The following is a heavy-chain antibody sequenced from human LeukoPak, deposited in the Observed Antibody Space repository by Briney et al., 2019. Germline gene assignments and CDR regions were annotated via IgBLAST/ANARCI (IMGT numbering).Heavy chain of an antibody. CDR1: GYSFTDFY. CDR2: INPKIDDT. Sequence: ASVKVSCKASGYSFTDFYIHWVRQAPGQGLEWMGWINPKIDDTIYNQIFRGRVTMTTDSSITTATLELTGLKSDDTAVYFCVRCLPYDNRNPHFDFWGQGTLISVSS. V-gene: IGHV1-2*02. CDR3: VRCLPYDNRNPHFDF. J-gene: IGHJ4*02. D-gene: IGHD1-1*01.